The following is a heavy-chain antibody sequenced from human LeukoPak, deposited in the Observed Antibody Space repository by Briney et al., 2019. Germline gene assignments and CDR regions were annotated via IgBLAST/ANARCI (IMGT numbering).Heavy chain of an antibody. CDR1: GFTLNSAW. D-gene: IGHD1-14*01. Sequence: GGSLRLSCAASGFTLNSAWMSWVRQAPGKGLEWVGRIKSKTNGGTADYSAPVEGRFTISRDDSKNTLDLQMNSLKTEETAVYYCATAGAGRWGQGTLVTVSS. CDR2: IKSKTNGGTA. CDR3: ATAGAGR. J-gene: IGHJ4*02. V-gene: IGHV3-15*01.